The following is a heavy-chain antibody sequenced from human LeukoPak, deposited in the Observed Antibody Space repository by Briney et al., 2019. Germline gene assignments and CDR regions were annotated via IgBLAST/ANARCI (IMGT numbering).Heavy chain of an antibody. Sequence: SETLSLTCAVSGDSISSGGYSWSWLRQPPGKGREWIGYLSYIGSTYYNPSLKSQVTISIDTSKNQFSLKLSSVTAADTAVYYCARGERYDFHFDYWGQGTLVTVSS. CDR3: ARGERYDFHFDY. CDR1: GDSISSGGYS. D-gene: IGHD3-3*01. CDR2: LSYIGST. V-gene: IGHV4-30-4*07. J-gene: IGHJ4*02.